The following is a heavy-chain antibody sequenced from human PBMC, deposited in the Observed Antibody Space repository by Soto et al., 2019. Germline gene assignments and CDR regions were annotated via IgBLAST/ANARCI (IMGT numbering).Heavy chain of an antibody. J-gene: IGHJ6*03. V-gene: IGHV4-39*01. CDR3: ARQFNYDFWSGYHYYMDV. CDR2: IYYSGST. CDR1: GGSISSSSYY. Sequence: QLQLQESGPGLVKPSETLSLTCTVSGGSISSSSYYWGWIRQPPGKGLEWIGSIYYSGSTYYNPSLKSRVTISVDTSKNQFSLKLSSVTAADTAVYYCARQFNYDFWSGYHYYMDVWGKGTTVTVSS. D-gene: IGHD3-3*01.